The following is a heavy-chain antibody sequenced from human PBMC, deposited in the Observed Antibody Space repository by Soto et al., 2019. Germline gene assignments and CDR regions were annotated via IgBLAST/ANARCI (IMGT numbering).Heavy chain of an antibody. D-gene: IGHD6-13*01. CDR1: GYSFAGYW. CDR3: ARQGATAATVPLIWFAP. CDR2: IYPDNSDT. J-gene: IGHJ5*02. V-gene: IGHV5-51*01. Sequence: PGESLKISCKGSGYSFAGYWIAWVRQMPGKGLEWMGIIYPDNSDTRYSRSFQGQVTISADKSISPASLQWSTLRASDTAIYSCARQGATAATVPLIWFAPWGQGTLVTVSS.